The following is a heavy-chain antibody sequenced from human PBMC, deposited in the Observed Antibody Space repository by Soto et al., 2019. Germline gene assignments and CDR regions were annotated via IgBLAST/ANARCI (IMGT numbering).Heavy chain of an antibody. CDR2: IYQSGTT. J-gene: IGHJ6*02. Sequence: PSATLSLTCSVSGASISTSSDFWGWIRQAPGKGLEWIGDIYQSGTTHLNPSLKSRVTISVDTSKNQFSLKLSSVTAADTAVYYCARGRRGTVTHYGMDVWGQGTTVTVSS. V-gene: IGHV4-39*07. CDR3: ARGRRGTVTHYGMDV. CDR1: GASISTSSDF. D-gene: IGHD4-17*01.